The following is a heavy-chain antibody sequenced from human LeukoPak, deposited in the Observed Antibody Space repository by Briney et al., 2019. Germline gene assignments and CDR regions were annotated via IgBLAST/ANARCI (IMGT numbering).Heavy chain of an antibody. CDR1: GCTLNTHW. V-gene: IGHV3-7*03. Sequence: PGGSLRHSCAASGCTLNTHWMSWVSQAPGKGLEWVANIKQDGRDTYYVDSVKGRFTISRDNAKNAMDLQMNRLKGEKTAMYYCATSEGYWGQGALVTVSS. CDR3: ATSEGY. J-gene: IGHJ4*02. CDR2: IKQDGRDT.